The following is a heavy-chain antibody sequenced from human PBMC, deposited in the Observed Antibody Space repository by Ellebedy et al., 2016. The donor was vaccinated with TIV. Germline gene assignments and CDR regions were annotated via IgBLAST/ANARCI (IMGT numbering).Heavy chain of an antibody. CDR3: ARDKAVTTLPSLLDY. J-gene: IGHJ4*02. V-gene: IGHV4-34*01. CDR2: INHSGST. Sequence: SETLSLTXAVYGGSFSGYYWSWIRQPPGKGLEWIGEINHSGSTNYNPSLKSRVTISVDTSKNQFSLKLSSVTAADTAVYYCARDKAVTTLPSLLDYWGQGTLVTVSS. CDR1: GGSFSGYY. D-gene: IGHD4-17*01.